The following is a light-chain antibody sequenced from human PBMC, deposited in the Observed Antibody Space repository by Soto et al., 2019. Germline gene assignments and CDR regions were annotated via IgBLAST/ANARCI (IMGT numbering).Light chain of an antibody. V-gene: IGKV1-39*01. CDR1: QSVGTY. CDR2: VAS. J-gene: IGKJ4*01. CDR3: QQRSSTPQT. Sequence: DIQMTQSPSSLSASVGDRVTITCRASQSVGTYLSWYQQKEGKAPKLLINVASTLQSGVTSRFSGSGSGTDFTLAISSLQPEDFATYYCQQRSSTPQTFGGGTRVEIK.